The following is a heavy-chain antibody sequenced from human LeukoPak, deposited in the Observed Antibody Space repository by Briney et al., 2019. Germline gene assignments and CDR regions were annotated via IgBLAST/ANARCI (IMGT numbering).Heavy chain of an antibody. V-gene: IGHV3-23*01. J-gene: IGHJ4*02. D-gene: IGHD3-3*01. CDR2: ISGSGGST. CDR3: ARDKGVVIIEDYFDY. CDR1: GFTFSSYG. Sequence: GGSLRLSCAASGFTFSSYGMSWVRQAPGKGLEWVSAISGSGGSTYYADSVKGRFTISRDNSKNTLYLQMNSLRAEDTAVYYCARDKGVVIIEDYFDYWGQGTLVTVSS.